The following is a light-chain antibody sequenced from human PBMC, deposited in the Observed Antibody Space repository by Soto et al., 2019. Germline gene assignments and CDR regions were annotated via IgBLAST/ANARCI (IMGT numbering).Light chain of an antibody. CDR3: AAWDDSLNGRVV. Sequence: QSVLTQPPSASGTPGQRVTISCSGSSSNIGSHTVNWYQQLPGTAPKLLIYSNNQRPSGVPDRFSGSKSGTSASLAISGLQSEDEADYYCAAWDDSLNGRVVFGGGTKLTV. V-gene: IGLV1-44*01. J-gene: IGLJ2*01. CDR1: SSNIGSHT. CDR2: SNN.